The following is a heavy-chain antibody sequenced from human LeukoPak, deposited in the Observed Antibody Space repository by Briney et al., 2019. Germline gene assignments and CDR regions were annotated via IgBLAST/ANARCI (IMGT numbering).Heavy chain of an antibody. CDR2: IYYSGST. D-gene: IGHD3-10*01. CDR3: ARHGGFGELSFVDGYFDY. CDR1: GGSISSYY. J-gene: IGHJ4*02. V-gene: IGHV4-59*08. Sequence: PSETLSLTCTVSGGSISSYYWSWIRQPPGKGLEWIGYIYYSGSTNYNPSLKSRVTISVDTSKNQFSLKLSSVTAADTAVYYCARHGGFGELSFVDGYFDYWGQGTLVTVSS.